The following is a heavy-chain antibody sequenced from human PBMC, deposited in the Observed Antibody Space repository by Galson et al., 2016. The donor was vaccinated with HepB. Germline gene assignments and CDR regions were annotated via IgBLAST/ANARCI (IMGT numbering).Heavy chain of an antibody. CDR1: GASLSSLY. CDR2: IYYSGST. CDR3: ARNRHGPPRLGDAFDI. V-gene: IGHV4-59*01. J-gene: IGHJ3*02. D-gene: IGHD3-9*01. Sequence: ETLSLTCTVSGASLSSLYWSWIRQPPGKGLEWIGNIYYSGSTNYNLSLKSRVTISLDTSMRQFSLKLNSTTAADTAVYYCARNRHGPPRLGDAFDIWGRGTMVTVSS.